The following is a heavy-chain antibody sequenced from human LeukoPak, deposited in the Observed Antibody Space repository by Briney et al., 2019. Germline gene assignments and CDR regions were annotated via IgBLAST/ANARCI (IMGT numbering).Heavy chain of an antibody. CDR3: ARSSSTSCCDFDY. D-gene: IGHD2-2*01. CDR2: ISYDGSNK. CDR1: GFTFSSYA. J-gene: IGHJ4*02. V-gene: IGHV3-30-3*01. Sequence: GGSLRLSCSASGFTFSSYAMHWVRQAPGKGLEWVAVISYDGSNKYYADSVKGRFTISRDNSKNTLYLQMNSLRAEDTAVYYCARSSSTSCCDFDYWGQGTLVTVSS.